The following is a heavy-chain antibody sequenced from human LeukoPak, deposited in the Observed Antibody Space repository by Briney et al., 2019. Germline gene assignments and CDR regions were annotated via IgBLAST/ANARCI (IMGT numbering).Heavy chain of an antibody. J-gene: IGHJ4*02. CDR2: ISAYDGNT. CDR1: GYTFTSYG. D-gene: IGHD3-16*02. V-gene: IGHV1-18*01. CDR3: ARDGGYYDYVWGSYRPYYFDY. Sequence: ASVKVSCKASGYTFTSYGISWVRQAPGQGLEWMGWISAYDGNTNYAQKLQGRVTMTTDTSTSTAYMELRSLRSDDTAVYSCARDGGYYDYVWGSYRPYYFDYWGQGTLVTVSS.